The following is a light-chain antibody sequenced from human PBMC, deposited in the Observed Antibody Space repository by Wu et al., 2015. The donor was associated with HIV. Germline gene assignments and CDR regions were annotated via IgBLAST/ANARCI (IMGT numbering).Light chain of an antibody. Sequence: QSPSSVSASVGDKITITCRASQDVSSALAWYQQKPGKAPKLLIYSTSSLESGVPSRFSGSGSGTEFSLTISSLQPDDFAVYYCQQLHNYPETFGGGTKVEIK. CDR3: QQLHNYPET. J-gene: IGKJ4*01. CDR1: QDVSSA. V-gene: IGKV1D-13*01. CDR2: STS.